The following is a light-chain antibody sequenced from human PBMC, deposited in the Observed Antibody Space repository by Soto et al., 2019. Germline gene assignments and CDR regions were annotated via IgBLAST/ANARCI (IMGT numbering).Light chain of an antibody. V-gene: IGKV3D-20*02. CDR1: QSVSSSY. CDR2: GAF. CDR3: QQRNNWPRIT. J-gene: IGKJ5*01. Sequence: EIVLTQSPGTLSLSPGERATLSCRASQSVSSSYLAWYQQKPGQAPRLLIYGAFNRATGIPARFSGSGSGTDFTLTISSLEPEDFAVYYCQQRNNWPRITFGQGTRLEIK.